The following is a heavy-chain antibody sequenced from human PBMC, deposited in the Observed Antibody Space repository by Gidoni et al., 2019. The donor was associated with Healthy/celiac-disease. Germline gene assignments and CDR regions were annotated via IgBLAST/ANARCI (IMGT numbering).Heavy chain of an antibody. CDR1: GFTFGSYW. J-gene: IGHJ6*02. Sequence: EVQLVESGGGLVQPGGSLRLSCAASGFTFGSYWMHWVRQAPGKGLVWVSRINSDGSSTSYADSVKGRFTISRDNAKNTLYLQMNSLRAEDTAVYYCARDRSNWNYDYYYYGMDVWGQGTTVTVSS. V-gene: IGHV3-74*01. CDR3: ARDRSNWNYDYYYYGMDV. CDR2: INSDGSST. D-gene: IGHD1-7*01.